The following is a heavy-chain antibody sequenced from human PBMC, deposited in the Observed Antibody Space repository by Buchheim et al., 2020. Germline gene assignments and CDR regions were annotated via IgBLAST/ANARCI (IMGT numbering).Heavy chain of an antibody. V-gene: IGHV3-30*18. D-gene: IGHD5-24*01. Sequence: QVQLVESGGGVVQPGRSLRLSCAASGFTFSSYGMHWVRQAPGKGLEWVAVISYDGSNKYYADSVKGRFTISRDNSKNTLYLQMNSLRAEDTAVYYCAKGLMATIRDGVDYWGQGTL. CDR1: GFTFSSYG. CDR2: ISYDGSNK. CDR3: AKGLMATIRDGVDY. J-gene: IGHJ4*02.